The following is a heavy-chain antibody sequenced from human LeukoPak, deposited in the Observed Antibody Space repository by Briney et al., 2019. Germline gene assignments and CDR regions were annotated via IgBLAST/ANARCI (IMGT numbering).Heavy chain of an antibody. CDR3: ARGNKVEMATITDY. CDR2: IWYDGSNK. D-gene: IGHD5-24*01. J-gene: IGHJ4*02. CDR1: GFTFSSYG. V-gene: IGHV3-33*01. Sequence: GRSLRLSCVAYGFTFSSYGMHWVRQAPGKGLEWVAVIWYDGSNKYYADSVKGRFTISRDNSKNTLYLQMNSLRAEDTAVYYCARGNKVEMATITDYWGQGTLVTVSS.